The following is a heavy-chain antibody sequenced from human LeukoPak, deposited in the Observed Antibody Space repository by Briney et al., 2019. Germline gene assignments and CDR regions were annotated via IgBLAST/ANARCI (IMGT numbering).Heavy chain of an antibody. CDR3: ARLPGIAAAGTIYFDY. CDR1: GGSFSGYY. J-gene: IGHJ4*02. V-gene: IGHV4-34*01. Sequence: SETLSLTCAVYGGSFSGYYWSWIRQPPGKGLEWIGEINHSGSTNYNPSLKSRVTISVDTSKNQFSLKLSSVTAADTAVYYCARLPGIAAAGTIYFDYWGQGTLVTVSS. D-gene: IGHD6-13*01. CDR2: INHSGST.